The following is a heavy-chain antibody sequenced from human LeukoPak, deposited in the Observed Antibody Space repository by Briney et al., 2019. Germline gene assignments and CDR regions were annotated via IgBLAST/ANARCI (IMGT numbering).Heavy chain of an antibody. J-gene: IGHJ3*01. CDR1: AFTFSTSW. Sequence: PGGSLRLSCAASAFTFSTSWLSWVRQAPGKGLEWVANIRQDGGQVHYVDSVKGRFTISRDNTKNSLYLQMNSLRTEDTAMYYCARDSSGWYSGAFDFWGQGTMVTVSS. CDR2: IRQDGGQV. V-gene: IGHV3-7*04. D-gene: IGHD6-19*01. CDR3: ARDSSGWYSGAFDF.